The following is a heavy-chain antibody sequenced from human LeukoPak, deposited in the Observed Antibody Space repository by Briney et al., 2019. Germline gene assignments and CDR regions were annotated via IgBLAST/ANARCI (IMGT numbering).Heavy chain of an antibody. V-gene: IGHV3-23*01. Sequence: PGGSLRLSCAASGFTLSSYAMSWVRQAPGKGLEWVSAISGSGGSTYYADSVKGRFTISRDNSKNTLYLQMNSLRAEDTAVYYCARETYYYDSSGYYYPKNFDYWGQGTLVTVSS. CDR2: ISGSGGST. CDR3: ARETYYYDSSGYYYPKNFDY. CDR1: GFTLSSYA. D-gene: IGHD3-22*01. J-gene: IGHJ4*02.